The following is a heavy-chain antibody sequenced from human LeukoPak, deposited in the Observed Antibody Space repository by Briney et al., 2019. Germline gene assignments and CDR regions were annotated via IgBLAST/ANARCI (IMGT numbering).Heavy chain of an antibody. CDR2: INHSGST. V-gene: IGHV4-34*01. D-gene: IGHD6-19*01. CDR1: GGSFSGYY. J-gene: IGHJ4*02. Sequence: KPSETLSLTCAVYGGSFSGYYWSWIRQPPGKGLEWIGEINHSGSTNYNPSLKSRVTISVDTSKNQFSLKLSSVTAADTAVYYCARDTYSSGWYLDYWGQGTLVTVSS. CDR3: ARDTYSSGWYLDY.